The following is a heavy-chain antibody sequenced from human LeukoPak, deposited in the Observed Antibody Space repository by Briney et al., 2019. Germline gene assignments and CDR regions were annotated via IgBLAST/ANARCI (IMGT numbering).Heavy chain of an antibody. J-gene: IGHJ4*02. CDR2: TYYRSRWYN. D-gene: IGHD6-13*01. CDR1: GDSVSSNSAA. Sequence: SQTLSLTCALSGDSVSSNSAAWHWIRQSPSRGLEWLGRTYYRSRWYNDYAVSVKSRIAIDPDTSKNQFSLQLNSVTPEDTAVYYCARDRWSYYFDYWGQGALVTVSS. CDR3: ARDRWSYYFDY. V-gene: IGHV6-1*01.